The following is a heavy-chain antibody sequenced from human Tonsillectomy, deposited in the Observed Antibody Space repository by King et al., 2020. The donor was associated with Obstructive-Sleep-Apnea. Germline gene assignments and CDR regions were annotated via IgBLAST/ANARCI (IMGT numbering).Heavy chain of an antibody. CDR2: ISGSGGSM. Sequence: VQLVESGGGLVQPGGSLRLSCAASGFTFSSYAMSWVRQAPGKGLEWVSAISGSGGSMYYADSVKGRFTSSRDNSKNTLYLQMNSLRAEDTAVYYCAKSTGVATRGYDYWGQGTLVTVSS. D-gene: IGHD5-12*01. V-gene: IGHV3-23*04. J-gene: IGHJ4*02. CDR1: GFTFSSYA. CDR3: AKSTGVATRGYDY.